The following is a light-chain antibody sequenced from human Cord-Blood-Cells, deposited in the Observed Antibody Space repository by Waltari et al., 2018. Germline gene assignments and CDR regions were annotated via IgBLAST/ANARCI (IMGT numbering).Light chain of an antibody. J-gene: IGKJ1*01. Sequence: IRMTQSPSSLSASTGDRVTITRGASEGTSSYLAWYQQKPGKAPKLLIYAASTLQSGVPSTFSGSGFGTDLALTISCLQSEDFATYYWQQYYSYPWTFGPGTKVESK. CDR1: EGTSSY. CDR3: QQYYSYPWT. CDR2: AAS. V-gene: IGKV1-8*01.